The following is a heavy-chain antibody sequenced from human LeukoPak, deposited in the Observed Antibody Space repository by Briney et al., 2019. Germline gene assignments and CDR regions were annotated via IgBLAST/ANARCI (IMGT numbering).Heavy chain of an antibody. J-gene: IGHJ3*02. D-gene: IGHD6-6*01. CDR3: SRSNSNSSRAFDI. CDR1: GDSVSSNSAT. Sequence: SQTLSLTCAISGDSVSSNSATWNWLRQSPSRGLEWLGRTYYRSRWYNDYAVSVKSRITINPDTSKSQFSLQLNSVTPEDTAVYYCSRSNSNSSRAFDIWGQGTMVTVSS. V-gene: IGHV6-1*01. CDR2: TYYRSRWYN.